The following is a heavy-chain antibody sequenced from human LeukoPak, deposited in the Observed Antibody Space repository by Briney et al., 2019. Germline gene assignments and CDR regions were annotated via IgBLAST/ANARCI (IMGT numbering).Heavy chain of an antibody. D-gene: IGHD6-19*01. CDR1: GFTFSSYE. Sequence: PGGSLRLSCAASGFTFSSYEMTWVRQAPGKGLEWVSYISSSGSTMYYADSVKGRFTISRDNAKNSLYLRMNSLRAEDTAVYYCARGPYSSGWGPYYFDYWGQGTLVTVSS. CDR2: ISSSGSTM. V-gene: IGHV3-48*03. J-gene: IGHJ4*02. CDR3: ARGPYSSGWGPYYFDY.